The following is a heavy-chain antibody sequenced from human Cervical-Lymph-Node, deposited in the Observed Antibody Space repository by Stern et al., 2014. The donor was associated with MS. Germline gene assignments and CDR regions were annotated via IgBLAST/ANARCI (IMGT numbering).Heavy chain of an antibody. J-gene: IGHJ4*02. V-gene: IGHV3-48*02. Sequence: EVQLVESGGGLVQPGGSLRLSCAASGFTFSSYSMNWVRQAPGKGLEWVSYISSSSAICYADSVKGRFTISRDNAKNSLYLQMNSLRDEDTAVYYCATFSDSRTHFDYWGQGTLVTVSS. CDR1: GFTFSSYS. D-gene: IGHD2-15*01. CDR2: ISSSSAI. CDR3: ATFSDSRTHFDY.